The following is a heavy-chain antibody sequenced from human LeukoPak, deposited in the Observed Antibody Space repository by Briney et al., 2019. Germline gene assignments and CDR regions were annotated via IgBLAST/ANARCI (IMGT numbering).Heavy chain of an antibody. CDR3: AKQGIQLWLPYY. CDR2: ISSTSSYT. Sequence: GSLRLSCAASGFTYSDYYMSWIRQAPGKGLEWISYISSTSSYTNYADSVKGRFTISRDNAKNSLYLQMNSLRAEDTAVYYCAKQGIQLWLPYYWGQGALVTVSS. CDR1: GFTYSDYY. V-gene: IGHV3-11*03. D-gene: IGHD5-18*01. J-gene: IGHJ4*02.